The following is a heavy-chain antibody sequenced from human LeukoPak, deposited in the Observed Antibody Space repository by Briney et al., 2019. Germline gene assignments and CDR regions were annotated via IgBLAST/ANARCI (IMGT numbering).Heavy chain of an antibody. Sequence: ASVKVSCEASGYTFTGHAMNWVRQAPGQGPEWMGYINTETGNPTYAQGFTGRFVFSLDTSVSTAYLQISSLKPEDTGVYYCASHPIGSGYYYYYGMDVWGQGTTVTVSS. V-gene: IGHV7-4-1*02. CDR3: ASHPIGSGYYYYYGMDV. D-gene: IGHD2-15*01. CDR1: GYTFTGHA. CDR2: INTETGNP. J-gene: IGHJ6*02.